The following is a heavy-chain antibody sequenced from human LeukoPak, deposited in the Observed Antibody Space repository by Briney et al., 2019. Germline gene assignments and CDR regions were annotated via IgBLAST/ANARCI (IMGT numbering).Heavy chain of an antibody. CDR3: ARTNYYDSSGYSFDY. Sequence: SETLSLTCTVSGGSISSSRYYWGWIRQPPGKGLEWVGRIYHSGSTYYNPSLKSRVTISVDTSKNQFSLKLGSVSAADTAVYYCARTNYYDSSGYSFDYWGQGTLVTVSS. J-gene: IGHJ4*02. CDR2: IYHSGST. V-gene: IGHV4-39*01. D-gene: IGHD3-22*01. CDR1: GGSISSSRYY.